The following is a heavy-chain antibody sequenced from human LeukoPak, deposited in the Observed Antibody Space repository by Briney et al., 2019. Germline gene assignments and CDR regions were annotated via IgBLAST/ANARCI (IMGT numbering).Heavy chain of an antibody. J-gene: IGHJ5*02. V-gene: IGHV4-31*03. CDR1: GGSISSGGYY. D-gene: IGHD2-21*01. Sequence: SQTLSLTCTVSGGSISSGGYYWSWIRQHPGKGLEWIGYIYYSGSTYYNPSLKSRVTISVDTSKNQFSLKLSSVTAADTAVYYCARGRPIRYSRPYDWFDPWGQGTLVTVSS. CDR2: IYYSGST. CDR3: ARGRPIRYSRPYDWFDP.